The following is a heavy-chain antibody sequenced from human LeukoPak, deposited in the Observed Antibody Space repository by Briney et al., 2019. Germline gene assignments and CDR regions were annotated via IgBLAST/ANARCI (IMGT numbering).Heavy chain of an antibody. J-gene: IGHJ1*01. CDR2: ISSSSSYI. V-gene: IGHV3-21*01. CDR1: GFTFSSYS. CDR3: ARDLKYSPAFQH. D-gene: IGHD2-15*01. Sequence: GGSLRLSCAASGFTFSSYSMNWVRQAPGKGLEWVSSISSSSSYIYYADSVKGRLTISRDNAKNSLYLQMNSLRAEDTAVYYCARDLKYSPAFQHWGQGTLVTVSS.